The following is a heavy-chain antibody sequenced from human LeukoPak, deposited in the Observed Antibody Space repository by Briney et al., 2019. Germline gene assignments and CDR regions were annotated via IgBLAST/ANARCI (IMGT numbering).Heavy chain of an antibody. J-gene: IGHJ3*02. CDR3: ARHVRHRIVGATGDAFDI. CDR1: GGSISSYY. CDR2: IYTSGST. V-gene: IGHV4-4*09. Sequence: SETLSLTCTVSGGSISSYYWGWIRQPPGKGLEWIGYIYTSGSTNYNPSLKSRVTISVDTSKNQFSLKLSSVTAADTAVYYCARHVRHRIVGATGDAFDIWGQGTMVTVSS. D-gene: IGHD1-26*01.